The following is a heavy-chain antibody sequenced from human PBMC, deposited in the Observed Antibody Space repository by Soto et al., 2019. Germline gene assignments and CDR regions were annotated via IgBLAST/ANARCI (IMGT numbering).Heavy chain of an antibody. CDR1: GDTISSGGYY. Sequence: QVPLQESGPGLVKPSQTLSLTCNVSGDTISSGGYYWSWIRQHPEKGREWIGYIYYSGRTSYNPSGEVRIALSLESTKTHFSLTLNSVSAGDTSVSYRARTQGDGLGAVALLSEGTLVTVTS. CDR2: IYYSGRT. V-gene: IGHV4-31*03. CDR3: ARTQGDGLGAVAL. J-gene: IGHJ3*01. D-gene: IGHD7-27*01.